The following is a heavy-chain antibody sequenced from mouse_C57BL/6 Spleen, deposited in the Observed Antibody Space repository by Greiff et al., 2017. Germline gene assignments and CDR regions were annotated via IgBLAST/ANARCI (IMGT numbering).Heavy chain of an antibody. J-gene: IGHJ2*01. V-gene: IGHV5-4*03. D-gene: IGHD2-5*01. CDR1: GFTFSSYA. Sequence: EVKLVESGGGLVKPGGSLKLSCAASGFTFSSYAMSWVRQTPEKRLEWVATISDGGSYTYYPDNVKGRFTISRDNAKNNLYLQMSHLKSEDTAMYYCARGPTIVTPLDYWGQGTTLTVSS. CDR2: ISDGGSYT. CDR3: ARGPTIVTPLDY.